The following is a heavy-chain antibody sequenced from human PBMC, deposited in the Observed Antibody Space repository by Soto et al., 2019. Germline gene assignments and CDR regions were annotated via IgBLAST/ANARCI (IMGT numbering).Heavy chain of an antibody. CDR3: AREGRGITFFVVVIIPPADAFDI. CDR1: GGTFSSYA. CDR2: IIPIFGTA. V-gene: IGHV1-69*01. Sequence: QVQLVQSGAEVKKPGSSVKVSCKASGGTFSSYAISWVRQAPGQGLEWMGGIIPIFGTANYAQKCQGRVTITADESTSTAYMELRSLRSEDTAVYYCAREGRGITFFVVVIIPPADAFDIWGKGTMVTVSS. J-gene: IGHJ3*02. D-gene: IGHD3-3*01.